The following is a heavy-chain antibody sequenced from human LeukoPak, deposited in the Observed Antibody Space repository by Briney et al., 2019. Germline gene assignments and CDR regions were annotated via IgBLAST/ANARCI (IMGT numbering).Heavy chain of an antibody. J-gene: IGHJ4*02. Sequence: GGSLRLSCASYGFTFSSYEMNWVRQAPGKGLEWVSYISSSGSTIYYADSVKGRFTISRDIAKNSLYLQMNSLRAEDTAVYYCARESCSSTSCYGYWGQGTLVTVSS. CDR3: ARESCSSTSCYGY. V-gene: IGHV3-48*03. CDR2: ISSSGSTI. CDR1: GFTFSSYE. D-gene: IGHD2-2*01.